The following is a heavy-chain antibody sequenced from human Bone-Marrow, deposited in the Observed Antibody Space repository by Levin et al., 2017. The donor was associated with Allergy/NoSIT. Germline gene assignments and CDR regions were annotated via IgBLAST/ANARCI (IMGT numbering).Heavy chain of an antibody. V-gene: IGHV4-4*02. D-gene: IGHD5-12*01. CDR3: ARDRSAGYDWDFDY. Sequence: SETLSLTCAVSGGSISSSNWWSWVRQPPGKGLEWIGEIYHSGSTNYNPSLKSRVTISVDKSKNQFSLKLSSVTAADTAVYYCARDRSAGYDWDFDYWGQGTLVTVSS. J-gene: IGHJ4*02. CDR2: IYHSGST. CDR1: GGSISSSNW.